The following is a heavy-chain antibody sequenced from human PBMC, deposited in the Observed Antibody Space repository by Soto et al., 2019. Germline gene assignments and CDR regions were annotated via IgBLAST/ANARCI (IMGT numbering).Heavy chain of an antibody. CDR3: ARGSLEDTAMANNWFDP. J-gene: IGHJ5*02. V-gene: IGHV4-39*01. CDR1: GGSISSSSYY. D-gene: IGHD5-18*01. CDR2: IFYSGST. Sequence: PSETLSLTCTVSGGSISSSSYYWGWIRQPPGKGLEWIGSIFYSGSTYYNPSLKSRVTISVDTSKNQFSLKLSSVTAADTAVYYCARGSLEDTAMANNWFDPWGQGTLVTVSS.